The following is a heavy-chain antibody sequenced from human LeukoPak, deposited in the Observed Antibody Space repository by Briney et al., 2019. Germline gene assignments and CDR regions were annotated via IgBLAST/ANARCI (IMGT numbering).Heavy chain of an antibody. CDR1: GGSFSGYF. D-gene: IGHD2/OR15-2a*01. J-gene: IGHJ5*02. Sequence: SSETLSLTCGVYGGSFSGYFWSWIRQPPGKGLEWIGEINHSASTTYNPSLKSRVTMSVDTSKNQFSLKLTSVTAADTAVYYCTRNNWFDPWGQGTLVTVSS. CDR2: INHSAST. V-gene: IGHV4-34*01. CDR3: TRNNWFDP.